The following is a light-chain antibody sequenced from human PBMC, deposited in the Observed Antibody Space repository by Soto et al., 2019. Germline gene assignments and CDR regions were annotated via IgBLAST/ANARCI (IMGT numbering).Light chain of an antibody. CDR2: EDN. CDR1: SGSIASNY. CDR3: QSYDSSKPDVV. Sequence: NFMLTQPHSVSESPGKTVTISCTRSSGSIASNYVQWYQQRPGSAPTTVIYEDNQRPSGVPDRFSGSIDSSSNSASLTISGRKNEDEAGRYCQSYDSSKPDVVCGGATKLTVL. V-gene: IGLV6-57*03. J-gene: IGLJ2*01.